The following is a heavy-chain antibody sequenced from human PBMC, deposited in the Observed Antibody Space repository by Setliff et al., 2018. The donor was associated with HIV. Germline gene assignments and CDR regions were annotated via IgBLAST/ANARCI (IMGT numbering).Heavy chain of an antibody. CDR2: IHYSGST. V-gene: IGHV4-59*01. CDR1: GGSISNYY. Sequence: PSEPLSLTCTVSGGSISNYYWNWIRQPPGKRLEWIGYIHYSGSTNYNPSLKSRVTISVDTSKNQFSLKLSSVTAADTAVYYCARDKGGQYYDSSDYWDWYLDLWGRGTLVTVSS. D-gene: IGHD3-22*01. J-gene: IGHJ2*01. CDR3: ARDKGGQYYDSSDYWDWYLDL.